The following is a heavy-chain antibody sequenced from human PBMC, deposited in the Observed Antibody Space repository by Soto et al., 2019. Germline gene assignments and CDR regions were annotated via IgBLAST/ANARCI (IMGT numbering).Heavy chain of an antibody. D-gene: IGHD5-12*01. CDR3: ARDIVATIRGESDYYYYGVDV. Sequence: GGSLRLSCAASGFTFSSYAMSWVRQAPGKGLEWVSAISGSGGSTYYADSVKGRFTISRDNSKNTLYLQMDSLRAEDTAVYYCARDIVATIRGESDYYYYGVDVWGQGATVTVSS. CDR2: ISGSGGST. CDR1: GFTFSSYA. V-gene: IGHV3-23*01. J-gene: IGHJ6*02.